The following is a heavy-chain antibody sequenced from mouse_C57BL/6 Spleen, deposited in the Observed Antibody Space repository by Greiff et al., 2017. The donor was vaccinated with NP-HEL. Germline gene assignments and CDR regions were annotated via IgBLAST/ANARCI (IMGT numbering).Heavy chain of an antibody. V-gene: IGHV1-18*01. D-gene: IGHD2-4*01. Sequence: EVQLQQSGPELVKPGASVKIPCKASGYTFTDYNMDWVKQSHGKSLEWIGDINPNNGGTNYNQKFKGKATLTVDKSSSTAYMELRSLTSEDTAVYYCARCDDYDGSFAYWGQGTLVTVSA. CDR2: INPNNGGT. J-gene: IGHJ3*01. CDR3: ARCDDYDGSFAY. CDR1: GYTFTDYN.